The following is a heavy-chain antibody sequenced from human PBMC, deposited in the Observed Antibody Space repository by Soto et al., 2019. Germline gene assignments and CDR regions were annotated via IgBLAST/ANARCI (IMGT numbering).Heavy chain of an antibody. V-gene: IGHV3-49*03. CDR1: GFTFGDHA. CDR2: IRSKAYGGTT. Sequence: GGSLRLSCTASGFTFGDHAMSWFRQAPGKGLEWVGFIRSKAYGGTTEYAASVKGRFTISRDDSKSIAYLQMNSLKTEDTAVYYCTRGELRFLEWLFWDFDYWGQGTLVTVSS. CDR3: TRGELRFLEWLFWDFDY. D-gene: IGHD3-3*01. J-gene: IGHJ4*02.